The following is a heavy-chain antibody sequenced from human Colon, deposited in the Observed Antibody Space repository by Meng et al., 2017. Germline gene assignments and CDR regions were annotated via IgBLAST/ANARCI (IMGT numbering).Heavy chain of an antibody. D-gene: IGHD3-22*01. V-gene: IGHV1-18*01. Sequence: QVQLGQSGAEGKKPGASGKVSCKASGYTFTSYGISWVRQAPGQGLEWMGWISAYNGNTNYAQKLQGRVTMTTDTSTSTAYMELRSLRSDDTAVYYCARLSMAYYYDSSGYKGWFDPWGQGTLVTVSS. CDR3: ARLSMAYYYDSSGYKGWFDP. CDR2: ISAYNGNT. J-gene: IGHJ5*02. CDR1: GYTFTSYG.